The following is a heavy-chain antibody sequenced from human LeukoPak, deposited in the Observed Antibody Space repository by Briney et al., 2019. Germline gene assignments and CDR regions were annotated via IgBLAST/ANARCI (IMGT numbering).Heavy chain of an antibody. CDR2: IWYDGSNK. Sequence: GGSLRLSCAASGFTFSSYGMHWVRQAPGKGLEWVAVIWYDGSNKYYADSVKGRFTISRDNSKNTLYLQMNSLRAEDTAVYYCARGLNGYCSSTSCYANYYYGMDVWGQGTTVTVSS. D-gene: IGHD2-2*01. J-gene: IGHJ6*02. V-gene: IGHV3-33*01. CDR3: ARGLNGYCSSTSCYANYYYGMDV. CDR1: GFTFSSYG.